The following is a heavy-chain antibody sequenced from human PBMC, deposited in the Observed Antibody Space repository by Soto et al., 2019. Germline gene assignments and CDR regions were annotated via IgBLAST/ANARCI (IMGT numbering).Heavy chain of an antibody. J-gene: IGHJ4*02. CDR1: GYSISNGDY. V-gene: IGHV4-38-2*01. Sequence: SETLSLTCAVSGYSISNGDYWGWIRQAPGKGLEWIGSVYYSGSTHYEPSLRGRIAISVDTLKNQFSLRLPSVTAADTAMYFCARNTSSHFDSWGQGIPVTVFS. CDR3: ARNTSSHFDS. D-gene: IGHD2-2*01. CDR2: VYYSGST.